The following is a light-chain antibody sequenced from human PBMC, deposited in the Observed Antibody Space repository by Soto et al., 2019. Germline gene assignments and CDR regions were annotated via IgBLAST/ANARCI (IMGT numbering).Light chain of an antibody. J-gene: IGKJ1*01. V-gene: IGKV3-20*01. CDR2: GAS. CDR1: RSIAGNY. Sequence: DIGLTQSPGTLSLSPGERATLSCRASRSIAGNYLAWYQQKPGQAPRLLIYGASSRATGIPDRFSGSGSGTDFTLTISRLEPEDFAVYYCQQYGSSPRTFGQGTKVDI. CDR3: QQYGSSPRT.